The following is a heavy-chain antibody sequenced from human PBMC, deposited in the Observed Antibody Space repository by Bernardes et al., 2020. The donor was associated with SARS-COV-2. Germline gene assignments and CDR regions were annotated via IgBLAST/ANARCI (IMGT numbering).Heavy chain of an antibody. CDR3: AKDRSYYDFWSGYDMDV. D-gene: IGHD3-3*01. V-gene: IGHV3-30*18. CDR1: RFTFSSCD. CDR2: ISYDGSNK. J-gene: IGHJ6*02. Sequence: GGSLRLSCAASRFTFSSCDMHWVRQAPGKGLEWVALISYDGSNKYYADSVKGRFTISRDNSKNTLYLQMNSLRAEDTAVYYCAKDRSYYDFWSGYDMDVWGQGTTVTVSS.